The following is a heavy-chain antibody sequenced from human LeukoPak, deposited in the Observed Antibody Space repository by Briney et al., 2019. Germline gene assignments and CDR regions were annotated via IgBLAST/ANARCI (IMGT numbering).Heavy chain of an antibody. CDR3: TGNYYGSGSYADFDY. CDR2: IRSTANGYAT. V-gene: IGHV3-73*01. Sequence: GGSLRLSCVASGFIFSSYWMSWVRQASGKGLEWVGRIRSTANGYATAYAASVKGRFTISRDDSKNTAYLQMDSLKTEDTAVYYCTGNYYGSGSYADFDYWGQGTLVTVSS. CDR1: GFIFSSYW. J-gene: IGHJ4*02. D-gene: IGHD3-10*01.